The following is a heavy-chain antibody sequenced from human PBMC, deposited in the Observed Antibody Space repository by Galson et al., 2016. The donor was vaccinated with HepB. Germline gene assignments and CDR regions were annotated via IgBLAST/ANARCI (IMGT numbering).Heavy chain of an antibody. CDR2: IGYDGSHK. V-gene: IGHV3-30*18. Sequence: SLRLSCAAPGVIFSKYAMHWVRQAPGQGLEWVAVIGYDGSHKYYAESVKGRFIISRDNSKNTLHLQMNGLRPEDTAVYYCAKIYDEFWSGYYYYHYGMDVWGKGTRVTVSS. D-gene: IGHD3-3*01. CDR1: GVIFSKYA. CDR3: AKIYDEFWSGYYYYHYGMDV. J-gene: IGHJ6*04.